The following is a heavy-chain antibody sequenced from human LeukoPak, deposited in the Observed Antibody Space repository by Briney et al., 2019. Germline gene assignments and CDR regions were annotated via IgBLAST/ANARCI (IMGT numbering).Heavy chain of an antibody. D-gene: IGHD4-17*01. CDR1: GYTFTSYD. J-gene: IGHJ6*03. V-gene: IGHV1-8*01. Sequence: ASVKVSCKASGYTFTSYDINWVRQATGQGLEWMGWMNPNSGNTGYAQKFQGRVTMTRNTSISTAYMELSSLRSEDTAVYYCARGLGGPTATTQRIDLIYYYYYMDVWGKGTTVTVSS. CDR2: MNPNSGNT. CDR3: ARGLGGPTATTQRIDLIYYYYYMDV.